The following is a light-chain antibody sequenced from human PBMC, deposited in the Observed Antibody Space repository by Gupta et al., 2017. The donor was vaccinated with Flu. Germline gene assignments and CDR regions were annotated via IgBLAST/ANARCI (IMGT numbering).Light chain of an antibody. CDR3: QAWDSSTVV. CDR2: QDS. Sequence: PPSVSVSPGQTASITCSGDKLGDKYACWYQQKPCQSPVLVIFQDSTRPSGIPARFSGSNSGNTATLTISGTQAMDEADYYCQAWDSSTVVFGGGTKLTGL. V-gene: IGLV3-1*01. CDR1: KLGDKY. J-gene: IGLJ2*01.